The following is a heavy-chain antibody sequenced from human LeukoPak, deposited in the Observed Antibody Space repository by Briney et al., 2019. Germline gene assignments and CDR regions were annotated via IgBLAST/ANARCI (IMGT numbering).Heavy chain of an antibody. CDR3: ARVGFGYYYMDV. V-gene: IGHV3-74*01. CDR2: INSDGSST. Sequence: GGSLRLSCAASGFTFSSYSMNWVRQAPGKGLVWVSRINSDGSSTSYADSVKGRFTISRDNAKNTLYLQMNSLRAEDTAVYYCARVGFGYYYMDVWGKGTTVTVSS. CDR1: GFTFSSYS. J-gene: IGHJ6*03. D-gene: IGHD2-15*01.